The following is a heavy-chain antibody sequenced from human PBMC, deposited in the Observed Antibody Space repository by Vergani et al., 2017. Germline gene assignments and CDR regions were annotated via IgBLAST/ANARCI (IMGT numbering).Heavy chain of an antibody. J-gene: IGHJ3*02. CDR1: GFTFDDYA. D-gene: IGHD4-17*01. Sequence: EVQLVESGGGLVQPGRSLRLSCAASGFTFDDYAMHWVRQAPGKGLEWVSGISWNSGSIGYADSVKGRFTISRDNAKNSLYLQMNSLRAEDTAVYYCARGMTTETTDLDGFDIWGQGTMVSVSS. CDR3: ARGMTTETTDLDGFDI. CDR2: ISWNSGSI. V-gene: IGHV3-9*01.